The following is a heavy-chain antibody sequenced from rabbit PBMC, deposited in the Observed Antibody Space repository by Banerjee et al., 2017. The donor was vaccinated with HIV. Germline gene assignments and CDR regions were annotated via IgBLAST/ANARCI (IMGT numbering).Heavy chain of an antibody. CDR2: IYAGSSGST. CDR3: ARTILLNYYYDL. D-gene: IGHD1-1*01. Sequence: QEQLEESGGGLVKPGASLTLTCTASGFSFSSSYYMCWVRQAPGKRPEWIACIYAGSSGSTYYASWAKGRFTISKTSSTTVTLQMTSLTAADTATYFCARTILLNYYYDLWGPGTLVTVS. V-gene: IGHV1S45*01. J-gene: IGHJ4*01. CDR1: GFSFSSSYY.